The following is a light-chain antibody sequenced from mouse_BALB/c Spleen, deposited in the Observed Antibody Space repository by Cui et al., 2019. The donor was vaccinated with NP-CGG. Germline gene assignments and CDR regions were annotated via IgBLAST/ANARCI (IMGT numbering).Light chain of an antibody. J-gene: IGLJ1*01. Sequence: VVAQEYALTTSPGETVTFTCRSSTGAVTTSNYANWVQEKPDHLFTGLIGGTNNRVPGVPARFSGSLIGDKAALTITGAQTEDEAIYFCALWYSNHWVFGGGTKLTVL. CDR3: ALWYSNHWV. CDR2: GTN. V-gene: IGLV1*01. CDR1: TGAVTTSNY.